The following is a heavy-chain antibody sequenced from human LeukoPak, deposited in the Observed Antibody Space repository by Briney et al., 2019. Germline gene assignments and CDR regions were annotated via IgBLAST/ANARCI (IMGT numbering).Heavy chain of an antibody. CDR2: IYYSGST. Sequence: SETLSLTCTVSGGSIGSSRYYWGWIRQPPGKGLEGFARIYYSGSTYYNPSLKSRVTISVDTSKNQFSLKLSSVTAADTAVYYCARQITTNDYYDSSGYYSYFDYWGQGTLVTVSS. J-gene: IGHJ4*02. V-gene: IGHV4-39*01. D-gene: IGHD3-22*01. CDR3: ARQITTNDYYDSSGYYSYFDY. CDR1: GGSIGSSRYY.